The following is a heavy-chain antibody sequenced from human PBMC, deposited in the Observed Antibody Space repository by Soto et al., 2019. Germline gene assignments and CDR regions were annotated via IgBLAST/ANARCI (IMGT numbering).Heavy chain of an antibody. D-gene: IGHD2-2*01. CDR1: GFTFSSYA. J-gene: IGHJ4*02. CDR3: AREGILVPAADY. Sequence: QVQLVESGGGVVQPGRSLRLSCAASGFTFSSYAMHWVRQAPGKGLEWVAVISYDGSNKYYADSVKGRFTISRDNSKNTLYLQMNSLRAEDTAVYYCAREGILVPAADYWGQGTLVTVSS. CDR2: ISYDGSNK. V-gene: IGHV3-30-3*01.